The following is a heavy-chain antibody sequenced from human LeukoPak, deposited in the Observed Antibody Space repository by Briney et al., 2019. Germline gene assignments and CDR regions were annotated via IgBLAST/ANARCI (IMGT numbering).Heavy chain of an antibody. CDR1: GVSITSYY. Sequence: SETLSLTCSVSGVSITSYYWSWIRQPAGKGLEWLGRIHTSGSTNYNPSLKSRVTISVDTSKNQFSLKLSSVTAADTAVYYCASHTTYVGDYGYMDVWGKGTTVTVSS. CDR2: IHTSGST. V-gene: IGHV4-4*07. D-gene: IGHD2/OR15-2a*01. CDR3: ASHTTYVGDYGYMDV. J-gene: IGHJ6*03.